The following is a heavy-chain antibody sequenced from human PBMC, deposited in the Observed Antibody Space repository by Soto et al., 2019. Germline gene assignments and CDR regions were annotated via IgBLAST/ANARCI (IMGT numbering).Heavy chain of an antibody. CDR2: INAGNGNT. CDR1: GYTFTSYA. CDR3: ARVRQWELQNNPIFDY. Sequence: GASVKVSCKASGYTFTSYAMHWVRQAPGQRLEWMGWINAGNGNTKYSQKFQGRVTITRDTSASTAYMELSSLRSEDTAVYYCARVRQWELQNNPIFDYWGQGTLVTVSS. V-gene: IGHV1-3*01. J-gene: IGHJ4*02. D-gene: IGHD1-26*01.